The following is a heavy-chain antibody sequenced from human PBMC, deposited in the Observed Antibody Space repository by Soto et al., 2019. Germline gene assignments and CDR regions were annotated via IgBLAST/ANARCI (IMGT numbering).Heavy chain of an antibody. V-gene: IGHV1-18*04. J-gene: IGHJ4*02. CDR2: ISAYNGNT. Sequence: GASVKVSCKASGYTFTSYGISWVRQAPGQGLEWMGWISAYNGNTNYAQKLQGRVTMTTDTSTSTAYMELRSLRSDDTAVYYCARDEGANIVVVVADKRFDYWGQGTLVTVYS. CDR3: ARDEGANIVVVVADKRFDY. CDR1: GYTFTSYG. D-gene: IGHD2-15*01.